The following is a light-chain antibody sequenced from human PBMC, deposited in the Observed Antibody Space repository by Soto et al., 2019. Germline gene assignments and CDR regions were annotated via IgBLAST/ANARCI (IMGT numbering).Light chain of an antibody. CDR2: AAS. V-gene: IGKV1-27*01. CDR1: QDINNN. Sequence: DMQMTQSPSSLSASIGDRVTITCRASQDINNNLAWYQQKPGKVPKVLIYAASTLQSGVTSRFSGSGSGTDFTLTISRLQPEDVATYYFQMYNSARETFGPGTKVDI. CDR3: QMYNSARET. J-gene: IGKJ3*01.